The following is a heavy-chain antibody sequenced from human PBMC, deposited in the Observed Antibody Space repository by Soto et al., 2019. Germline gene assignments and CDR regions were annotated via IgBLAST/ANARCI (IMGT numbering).Heavy chain of an antibody. D-gene: IGHD3-10*02. Sequence: PGGSLRLSCAASGFTFSSYEMSWVRQAPGKGLEWVSYITSGATTVYYADSVKGRFTISRDNAKNSLFLQMNSLRAEDTAVYYCARDHGLNYVPNWLDPWGQGTLVTVSS. J-gene: IGHJ5*02. CDR1: GFTFSSYE. CDR3: ARDHGLNYVPNWLDP. V-gene: IGHV3-48*03. CDR2: ITSGATTV.